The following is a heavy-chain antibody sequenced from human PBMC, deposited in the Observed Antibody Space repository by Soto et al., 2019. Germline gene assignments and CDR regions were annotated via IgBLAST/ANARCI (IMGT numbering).Heavy chain of an antibody. CDR1: GGTFSSYD. V-gene: IGHV1-69*01. CDR2: IFPLFNTA. D-gene: IGHD3-16*02. Sequence: QVQLVQSGAEVEKPGSSVKVSCKASGGTFSSYDISWVRQAPGRGLEWMGDIFPLFNTADYAQKFQGRVTITADESTSTAYTQLRSLRSEDTAVYYCATGKPATYGGVTVQYYYGMDVWGQGTTVSVSS. CDR3: ATGKPATYGGVTVQYYYGMDV. J-gene: IGHJ6*02.